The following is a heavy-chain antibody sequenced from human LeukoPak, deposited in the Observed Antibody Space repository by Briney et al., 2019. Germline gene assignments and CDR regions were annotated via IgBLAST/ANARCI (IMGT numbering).Heavy chain of an antibody. CDR1: GGSISSYY. CDR3: ARVIGYCGSTSCFGYFDY. J-gene: IGHJ4*02. D-gene: IGHD2-2*01. CDR2: IYYSGST. V-gene: IGHV4-59*08. Sequence: PSETLSLTCTVSGGSISSYYWSWIRQPPGKGLEWVGYIYYSGSTNYNPSLKSRVTTSVDTSKNQLSLKLSSVTAADTAVYYCARVIGYCGSTSCFGYFDYWGQGTLVTVSS.